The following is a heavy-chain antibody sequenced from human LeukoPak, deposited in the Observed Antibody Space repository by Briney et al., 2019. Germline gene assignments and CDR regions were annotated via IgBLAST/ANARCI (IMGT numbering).Heavy chain of an antibody. CDR2: IKRDGGEK. Sequence: TGGSLRLSCAASGFTFSGYWMAWVRQAPGEGLEWVASIKRDGGEKFYMDSVKGRFTISKDNPKNSLYLQMNSLRVEDTAVYYCAREDHSNYNYWGQGTLVTVSS. CDR3: AREDHSNYNY. CDR1: GFTFSGYW. D-gene: IGHD4-11*01. V-gene: IGHV3-7*01. J-gene: IGHJ4*02.